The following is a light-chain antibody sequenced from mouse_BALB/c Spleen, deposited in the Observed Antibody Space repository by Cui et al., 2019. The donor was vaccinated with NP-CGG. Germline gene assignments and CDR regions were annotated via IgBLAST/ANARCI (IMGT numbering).Light chain of an antibody. CDR1: SSISY. CDR3: QQWSSNPPT. V-gene: IGKV4-71*01. CDR2: LTF. Sequence: QIVLTQSPAITSASPGEKVTMTCRANSSISYMHWYQQKPGSSPRLWIYLTFNLASGVPARFSGSGSGTSYSLSISSMETEDAATYYCQQWSSNPPTFGSGTKLEIK. J-gene: IGKJ4*01.